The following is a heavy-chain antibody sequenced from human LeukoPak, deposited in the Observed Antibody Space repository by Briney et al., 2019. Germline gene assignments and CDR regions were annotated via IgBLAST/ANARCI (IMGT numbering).Heavy chain of an antibody. D-gene: IGHD2-15*01. Sequence: SETLSLTCAVYGGSFSDYCWSWIRQSPEKGLEWIGEINHSGSANYNPSLRSRVTISIDTSKNQFSLKLRSVTAADTAVYYCARVLRIGRYFDLWGRGTLVTVSS. V-gene: IGHV4-34*01. CDR1: GGSFSDYC. J-gene: IGHJ2*01. CDR3: ARVLRIGRYFDL. CDR2: INHSGSA.